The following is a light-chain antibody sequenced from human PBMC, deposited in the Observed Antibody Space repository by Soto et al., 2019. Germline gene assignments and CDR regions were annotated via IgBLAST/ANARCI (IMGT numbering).Light chain of an antibody. V-gene: IGKV4-1*01. CDR2: WAS. Sequence: DVVLTQSPDSLAVSLGERATINCRSSQSLLFRSNSKNYLAWYQHKPGQPPKLLISWASSRESGVPDRFSGSGSGTDFTLTISSLQAEDVAVYYCQQYYDTLRTFGQGPGWKLN. CDR3: QQYYDTLRT. J-gene: IGKJ1*01. CDR1: QSLLFRSNSKNY.